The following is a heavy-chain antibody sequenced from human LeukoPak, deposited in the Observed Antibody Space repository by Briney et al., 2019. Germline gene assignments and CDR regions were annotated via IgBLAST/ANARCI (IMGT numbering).Heavy chain of an antibody. CDR3: ATGRLAPRYYYYMDV. CDR2: INPNSGGT. CDR1: GYTFTGYY. J-gene: IGHJ6*03. Sequence: ASVKVSCKASGYTFTGYYMHWVRQAPGQGLEWMGWINPNSGGTNYAQKFQGRVTMTEDTSTDTAYMELSSLRSEDTAVYYCATGRLAPRYYYYMDVWGKGTTVTISS. V-gene: IGHV1-2*02. D-gene: IGHD1-14*01.